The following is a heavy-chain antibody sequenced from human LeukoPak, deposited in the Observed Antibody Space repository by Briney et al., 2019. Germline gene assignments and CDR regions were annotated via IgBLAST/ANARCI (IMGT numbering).Heavy chain of an antibody. V-gene: IGHV4-39*01. CDR3: ARPSGSYRAEYFQH. J-gene: IGHJ1*01. Sequence: PSETLSLTCTVSVDLISSTNYYWGWIRQPPGKGLEWIGTIYYNGRTYYNPSLKSRVTIFVDTAKNQVSLKLSYVTAADTAVYYCARPSGSYRAEYFQHWGQGTLVTVSS. CDR2: IYYNGRT. D-gene: IGHD1-26*01. CDR1: VDLISSTNYY.